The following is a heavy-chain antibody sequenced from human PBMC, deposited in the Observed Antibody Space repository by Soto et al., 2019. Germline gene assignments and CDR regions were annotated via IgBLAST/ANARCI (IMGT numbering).Heavy chain of an antibody. CDR2: IKQDGSEK. J-gene: IGHJ4*02. CDR3: AREEALRGVIITLFDY. Sequence: GGSLRLSCAASGFTFSSYWMSWVRQAPGKGLEWVANIKQDGSEKYYVDSVKGRFTISRDNAKNSLYLQMNSLRAEDTAVYYCAREEALRGVIITLFDYWGQGTLVTVSS. CDR1: GFTFSSYW. D-gene: IGHD3-10*01. V-gene: IGHV3-7*01.